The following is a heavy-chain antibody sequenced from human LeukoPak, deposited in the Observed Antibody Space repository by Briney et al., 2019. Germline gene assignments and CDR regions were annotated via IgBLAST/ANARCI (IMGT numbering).Heavy chain of an antibody. CDR3: ARGPIAAALLDWFDP. V-gene: IGHV1-8*01. CDR2: MNPNSGNT. CDR1: RYTFTSYD. Sequence: ASVKVSCKASRYTFTSYDINWVRQATRQGLEWMGWMNPNSGNTGYAQKFQGRVTMTRNTSISTAYMELSSLRSEDTAVYYCARGPIAAALLDWFDPWGQGTLVTASS. J-gene: IGHJ5*02. D-gene: IGHD6-13*01.